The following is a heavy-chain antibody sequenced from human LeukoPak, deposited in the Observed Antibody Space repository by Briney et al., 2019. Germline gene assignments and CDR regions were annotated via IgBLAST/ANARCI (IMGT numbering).Heavy chain of an antibody. V-gene: IGHV3-30*02. Sequence: GSLRLSCAASGFTFSSYGMHWVRQAPGKGLEWVAFIRYDGSIKYYADSVKGRFTISRDNSKNTLYLQMNSLRAEDTAVYYCAKAIAVAGTSPLDYWGQGTLVTVSS. CDR1: GFTFSSYG. CDR2: IRYDGSIK. CDR3: AKAIAVAGTSPLDY. J-gene: IGHJ4*02. D-gene: IGHD6-19*01.